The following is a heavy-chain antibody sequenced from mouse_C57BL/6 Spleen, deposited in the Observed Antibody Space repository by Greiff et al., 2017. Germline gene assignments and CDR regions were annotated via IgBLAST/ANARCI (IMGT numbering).Heavy chain of an antibody. CDR2: INPYNGGT. J-gene: IGHJ2*01. D-gene: IGHD1-1*01. CDR1: GYTFTDYY. Sequence: VQLKQSGPVLVKPGASVKMSCKASGYTFTDYYMNWVKQSHGKSLEWIGVINPYNGGTSYNQKFKGKATLTVDKSSSTAYMELNSLTSEDSAVYYCAREGATTVVGYFDYWGQGTTLTVSS. CDR3: AREGATTVVGYFDY. V-gene: IGHV1-19*01.